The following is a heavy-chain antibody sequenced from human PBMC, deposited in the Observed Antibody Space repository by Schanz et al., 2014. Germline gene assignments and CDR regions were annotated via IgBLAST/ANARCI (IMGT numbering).Heavy chain of an antibody. CDR3: ARDAEDLDDSMNEGDY. CDR2: ISAYNGNT. V-gene: IGHV1-18*01. D-gene: IGHD3-22*01. Sequence: QVHLVQSGAEVKRPGASVKVSCKASGYTFTSYVISWVRQAPGQGLEWMGWISAYNGNTKYPQKLQGRVTMTTDTSTSTAYMELRSLRSEDTAVYDCARDAEDLDDSMNEGDYWGQGTLVTVSS. J-gene: IGHJ4*01. CDR1: GYTFTSYV.